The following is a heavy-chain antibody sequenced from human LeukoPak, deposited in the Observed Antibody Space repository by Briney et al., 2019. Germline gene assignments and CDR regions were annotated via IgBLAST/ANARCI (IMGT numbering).Heavy chain of an antibody. Sequence: SETLSLTCTVSGGSISSYYWSWIRQPPGKGLEYTGHIYYTGSTNYNPSLRSRVTMSLDTTKNQFSLKLSSVTAADTAVYYCARHIAARLASGYYYYMNVWGKGTTVTVSS. V-gene: IGHV4-59*01. J-gene: IGHJ6*03. D-gene: IGHD6-6*01. CDR1: GGSISSYY. CDR2: IYYTGST. CDR3: ARHIAARLASGYYYYMNV.